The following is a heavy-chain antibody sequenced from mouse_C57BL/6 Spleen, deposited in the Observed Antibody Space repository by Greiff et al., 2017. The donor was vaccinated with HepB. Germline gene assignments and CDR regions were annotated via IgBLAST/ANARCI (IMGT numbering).Heavy chain of an antibody. CDR2: IYPGSGNT. J-gene: IGHJ2*01. D-gene: IGHD3-3*01. CDR1: GYTFTDYY. Sequence: VQLQQSGAELVRPGASVKLSCKASGYTFTDYYINWVKQRPGQGLEWIARIYPGSGNTYYNEKFKGKATLTAEKSSSTAYMQLSSLTSEDSTVYFGARAFGDSDWGQGTTLTVSS. V-gene: IGHV1-76*01. CDR3: ARAFGDSD.